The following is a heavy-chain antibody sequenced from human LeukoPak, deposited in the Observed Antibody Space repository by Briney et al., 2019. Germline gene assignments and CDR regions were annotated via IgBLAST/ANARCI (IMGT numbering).Heavy chain of an antibody. CDR1: GGSTSSSSYN. CDR3: ARPPGIAAAWFDP. CDR2: IDYSGNT. J-gene: IGHJ5*02. V-gene: IGHV4-39*01. Sequence: SETLSLTCSVSGGSTSSSSYNWCWIRQPPGKGLEWIGNIDYSGNTYYNPSLQSRVTISVDKSKNQFSLKLNSVTAADTAMYYCARPPGIAAAWFDPWGQGTLVTVSS. D-gene: IGHD6-13*01.